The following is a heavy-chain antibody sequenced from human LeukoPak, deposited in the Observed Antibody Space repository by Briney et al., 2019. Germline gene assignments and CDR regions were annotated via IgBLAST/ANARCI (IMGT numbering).Heavy chain of an antibody. D-gene: IGHD3-22*01. CDR1: GFTFSSDA. CDR2: ISGSGGST. CDR3: AKTDRSSGYFDAFDI. Sequence: GGSLRLSCAASGFTFSSDAMSGVRQAPGKGLEWVSAISGSGGSTYYADSVKGRFTISRDNSKNTLYLQMNSLRAEDTAVYYCAKTDRSSGYFDAFDIWGQGTMVTVSS. J-gene: IGHJ3*02. V-gene: IGHV3-23*01.